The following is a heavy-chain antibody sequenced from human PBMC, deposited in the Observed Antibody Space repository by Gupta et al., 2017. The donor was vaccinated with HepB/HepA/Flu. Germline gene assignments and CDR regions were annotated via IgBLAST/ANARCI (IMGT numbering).Heavy chain of an antibody. D-gene: IGHD7-27*01. J-gene: IGHJ4*02. CDR3: VRGGWGRVIDY. CDR2: RNQDGSEI. V-gene: IGHV3-7*01. CDR1: GIIFSSHW. Sequence: EVQLVESGGGLVQPGGSLRLSCAVSGIIFSSHWMSWVRQAPGKGLEWVANRNQDGSEIQYVDSVKGRFTISRDNAKNSLYLQMNSLSAEDTAVYYCVRGGWGRVIDYWGQGTLVTVSS.